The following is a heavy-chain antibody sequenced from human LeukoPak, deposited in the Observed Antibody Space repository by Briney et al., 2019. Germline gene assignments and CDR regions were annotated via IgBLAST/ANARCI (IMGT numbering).Heavy chain of an antibody. Sequence: SETLSLTCTVSGGSISSSSYYWGWIRQPPGMGLEWIGSIYYSGSTYYNPSLKSRVAISVDTSKNQFSLKLRSVTDADTAVYYCARDSGSYSRGLVRAYYMDVWGKGTTVTVSS. D-gene: IGHD1-26*01. J-gene: IGHJ6*03. CDR3: ARDSGSYSRGLVRAYYMDV. V-gene: IGHV4-39*07. CDR1: GGSISSSSYY. CDR2: IYYSGST.